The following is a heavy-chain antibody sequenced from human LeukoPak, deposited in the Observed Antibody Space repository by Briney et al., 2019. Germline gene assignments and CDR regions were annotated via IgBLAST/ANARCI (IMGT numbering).Heavy chain of an antibody. CDR2: IYPRDGST. CDR1: GYTFTSNY. Sequence: ASVKLSCKASGYTFTSNYIHWVRQDPGQGLEWMGMIYPRDGSTSYAQKFQGRVTVTRDTSTSTVHMELSGLRSEDTAVYYCARDQEGFDYWGQGTLVTVSS. CDR3: ARDQEGFDY. V-gene: IGHV1-46*01. J-gene: IGHJ4*02.